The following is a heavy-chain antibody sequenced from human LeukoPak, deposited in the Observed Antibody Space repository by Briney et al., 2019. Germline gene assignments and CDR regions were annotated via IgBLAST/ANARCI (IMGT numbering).Heavy chain of an antibody. D-gene: IGHD3-10*01. CDR1: GGTFSSYA. V-gene: IGHV1-69*13. J-gene: IGHJ3*02. CDR2: IIPIFGTA. CDR3: ARDMGSPGAFDI. Sequence: SVKVSCKASGGTFSSYAIGWVRQAPGQGLEWMGGIIPIFGTANYAQKFQGRVTITADESTSTAYMELSSLRSEDTAVYYCARDMGSPGAFDIWGQGTMVTVSS.